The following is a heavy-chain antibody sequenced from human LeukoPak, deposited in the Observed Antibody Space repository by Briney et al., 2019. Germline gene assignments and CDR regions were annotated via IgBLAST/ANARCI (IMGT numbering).Heavy chain of an antibody. V-gene: IGHV4-39*07. CDR3: ARDSVYSGSSLDY. CDR2: IYYSGST. D-gene: IGHD1-26*01. CDR1: GGSISSSSYY. Sequence: SETLSLTCTVSGGSISSSSYYWGWIRQPPGKGLEWIGSIYYSGSTYYNPSLKSQVTISVDTSKNQFSLKLSSVTAADTAVYYCARDSVYSGSSLDYWGQGALVTVSS. J-gene: IGHJ4*02.